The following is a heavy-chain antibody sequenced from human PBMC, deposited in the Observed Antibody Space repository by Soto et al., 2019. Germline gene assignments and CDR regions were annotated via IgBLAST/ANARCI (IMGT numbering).Heavy chain of an antibody. V-gene: IGHV5-10-1*01. D-gene: IGHD6-6*01. CDR1: GYNFTNSW. CDR3: ARQRAQLAPMDV. CDR2: IDPSDSYT. Sequence: PGESLKISCKGSGYNFTNSWISWVRQMPGKGLEWMGRIDPSDSYTNYSPSFQGHVTTSADKSINTAYLQWSSLKASDTAIYYCARQRAQLAPMDVWGQGTMVTVSS. J-gene: IGHJ6*02.